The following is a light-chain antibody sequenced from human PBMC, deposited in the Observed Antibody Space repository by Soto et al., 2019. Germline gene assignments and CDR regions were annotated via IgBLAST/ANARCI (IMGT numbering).Light chain of an antibody. Sequence: DIPMTQSPSSLSASEGDRVTITCRASQSISSYLNWYQQKPGQAPKLLIYAASNLQSGVPSRFSGSGSGTDFTLTISRLEPEDFAVYYCQQYGSSPTFGQGTRLEIK. J-gene: IGKJ5*01. CDR1: QSISSY. V-gene: IGKV1-39*01. CDR2: AAS. CDR3: QQYGSSPT.